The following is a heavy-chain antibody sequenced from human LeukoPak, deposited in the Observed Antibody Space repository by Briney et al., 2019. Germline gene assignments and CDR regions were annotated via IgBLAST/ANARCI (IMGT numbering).Heavy chain of an antibody. CDR1: GGSISSGDYY. CDR3: ARGGYSSSWYNY. J-gene: IGHJ4*02. D-gene: IGHD6-13*01. V-gene: IGHV4-30-4*01. Sequence: PSETLSLTCTVSGGSISSGDYYWSWIRQPPGKGLEWIGYIYYSGSTYYNPSLKSRVTISVDTSKNQFSLKLSSVTAADTAVYYCARGGYSSSWYNYWGQGTLVTVSS. CDR2: IYYSGST.